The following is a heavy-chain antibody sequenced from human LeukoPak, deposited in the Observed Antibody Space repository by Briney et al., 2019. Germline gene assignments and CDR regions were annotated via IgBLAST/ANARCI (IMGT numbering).Heavy chain of an antibody. V-gene: IGHV3-20*04. Sequence: RGSLRLSCAPSGFTFDDYGMSWVRQAAGKGLEWVSGINWNGANTDYADSVKGRFTIPRDNAKNSLYLQMNSLRAEDTALYYCARGFDGNFDYWGQGTLVTVSP. J-gene: IGHJ4*02. CDR3: ARGFDGNFDY. D-gene: IGHD3-9*01. CDR1: GFTFDDYG. CDR2: INWNGANT.